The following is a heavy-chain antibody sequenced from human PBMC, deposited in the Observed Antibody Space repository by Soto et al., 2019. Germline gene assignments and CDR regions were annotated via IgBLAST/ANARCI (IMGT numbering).Heavy chain of an antibody. CDR2: IYYIGST. V-gene: IGHV4-39*01. Sequence: PSETLSLTCTVSGGSITNAYYFWGWVRQPPGKGLEWIGSIYYIGSTYYNPSLKSRVTISVETSRNQFSLKLSSVTAADTAVYYCVSTQRRLVPFFDSWGQGTLVTVSS. CDR3: VSTQRRLVPFFDS. J-gene: IGHJ4*02. CDR1: GGSITNAYYF. D-gene: IGHD3-9*01.